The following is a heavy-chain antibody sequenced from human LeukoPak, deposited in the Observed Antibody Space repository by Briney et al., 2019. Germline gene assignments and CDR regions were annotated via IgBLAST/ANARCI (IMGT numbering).Heavy chain of an antibody. CDR3: AKDEDYGRTHAHY. Sequence: GGSLRLSCTASGFTSSIFAMSWVRQAPGKGLEWVSTISGGNTYYADSVKGRFTISRDNSKNTLYLHMNSLRADDTAIYYCAKDEDYGRTHAHYWGQGTLVTVSS. CDR1: GFTSSIFA. CDR2: ISGGNT. J-gene: IGHJ4*02. V-gene: IGHV3-23*01. D-gene: IGHD4-17*01.